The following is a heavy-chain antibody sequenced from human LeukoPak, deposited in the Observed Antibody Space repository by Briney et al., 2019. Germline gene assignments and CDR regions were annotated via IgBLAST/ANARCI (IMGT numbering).Heavy chain of an antibody. CDR3: ARDLLDTAMVHYWYFDL. D-gene: IGHD5-18*01. Sequence: SETLSLTCTVSGASISSGTYYWSWIRQHPGKGLEWIGYIYYNRSIYYNPSLKSRVTLSVDTSKNQFSLKLSSVTAADTAVYYCARDLLDTAMVHYWYFDLWGRGTLVTVSS. J-gene: IGHJ2*01. CDR1: GASISSGTYY. CDR2: IYYNRSI. V-gene: IGHV4-31*03.